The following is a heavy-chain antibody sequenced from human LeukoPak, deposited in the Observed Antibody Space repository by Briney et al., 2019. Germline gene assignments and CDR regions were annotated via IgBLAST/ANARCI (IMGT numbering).Heavy chain of an antibody. CDR3: ARGREVVTMVRGLPRSPYFDY. CDR2: INHSGST. Sequence: SETLSLTCAVYGGSFSGYYWSWIRQPPGPGLEWIGEINHSGSTNYNPSLKSRVTISVDTSKNQFSLKLSSVTAADTAVYYCARGREVVTMVRGLPRSPYFDYWGQGTLVTVSS. J-gene: IGHJ4*02. CDR1: GGSFSGYY. V-gene: IGHV4-34*01. D-gene: IGHD3-10*01.